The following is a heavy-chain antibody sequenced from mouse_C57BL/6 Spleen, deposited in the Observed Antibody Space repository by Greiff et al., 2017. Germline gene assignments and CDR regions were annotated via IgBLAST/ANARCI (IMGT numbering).Heavy chain of an antibody. J-gene: IGHJ4*01. CDR3: ARGGPNCDEYYYTMDD. CDR2: ISIGNGYT. CDR1: GYTFTSYG. Sequence: EVQLVESGAELVRPGSSVKLSCKTSGYTFTSYGINWVKQRPGQGLEWMGYISIGNGYTDYNEKFKGKATRTSDTSSNTAYMQFSSLTSEDSAIYYCARGGPNCDEYYYTMDDWGPGTSVTVSS. V-gene: IGHV1-58*01. D-gene: IGHD4-1*02.